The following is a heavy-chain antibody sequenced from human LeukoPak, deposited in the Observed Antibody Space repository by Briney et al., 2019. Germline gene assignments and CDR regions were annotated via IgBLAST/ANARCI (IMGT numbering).Heavy chain of an antibody. CDR1: GFTFSIYA. V-gene: IGHV3-23*01. D-gene: IGHD1-26*01. J-gene: IGHJ4*02. CDR3: AKDLSGSFDY. Sequence: GGSLRLSCAASGFTFSIYAMSWVRQAPGKGLEWVSAISATDVRTYYADSVKGRFTISRDNSKRTLHLQMNSLRAEDTALYYCAKDLSGSFDYWGQGSLVTVSS. CDR2: ISATDVRT.